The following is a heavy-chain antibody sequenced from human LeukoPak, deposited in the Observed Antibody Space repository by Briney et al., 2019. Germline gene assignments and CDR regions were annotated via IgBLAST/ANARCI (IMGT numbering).Heavy chain of an antibody. J-gene: IGHJ4*02. CDR1: GDSMNNYY. Sequence: SETLSLTCNVFGDSMNNYYWSWIRQPPGKGLERIGNINDSGSTNSNPSLKSRATISVDMSRKHFFLDLSSVTAADTAVYYCARAVHYSGTSDQYTGGWYYFDFWGQGTLVTVSS. V-gene: IGHV4-59*01. CDR2: INDSGST. D-gene: IGHD3-10*01. CDR3: ARAVHYSGTSDQYTGGWYYFDF.